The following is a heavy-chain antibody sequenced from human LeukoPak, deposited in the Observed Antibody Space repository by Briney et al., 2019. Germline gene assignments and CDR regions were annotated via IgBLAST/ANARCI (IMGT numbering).Heavy chain of an antibody. CDR1: GFTVSNNY. D-gene: IGHD4-17*01. CDR2: IDSGGST. Sequence: PGGPLRLSCAASGFTVSNNYMSWVRQAPGKGLEWVSIIDSGGSTYFADSVKGRFTFSRHNSKNTLYLQMNSLRVEDTAVYYCARDRRYGDYPTSKYYYYGMDVWGQGTTVTVSS. J-gene: IGHJ6*02. CDR3: ARDRRYGDYPTSKYYYYGMDV. V-gene: IGHV3-53*04.